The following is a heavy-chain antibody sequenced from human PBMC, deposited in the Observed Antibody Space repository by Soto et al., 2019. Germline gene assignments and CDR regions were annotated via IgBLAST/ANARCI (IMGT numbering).Heavy chain of an antibody. D-gene: IGHD3-3*01. CDR2: VYHTGRT. J-gene: IGHJ4*02. Sequence: PSDTLSLACSVSGGSFKSGCYSWSWIRQPPGKGLEWLGYVYHTGRTSYNPSLKSRVSISMDTSKNQSSLNLDSVTAADTAVYFCARDFAYFDSWGQGTLVTVSS. V-gene: IGHV4-61*01. CDR3: ARDFAYFDS. CDR1: GGSFKSGCYS.